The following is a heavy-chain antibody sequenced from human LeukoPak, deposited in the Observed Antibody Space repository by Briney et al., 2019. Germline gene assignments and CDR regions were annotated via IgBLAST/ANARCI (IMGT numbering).Heavy chain of an antibody. Sequence: GGSLRLSCAASGFTFSSYAMHGVRQAPGKGLEWVAVISYDGSNKYYADSVKGRFTISRDNSKNTLYLQMNSLRAEDTAVYYCARSGNRIAAAGNHPGVYWGQGTLVTVSS. V-gene: IGHV3-30*04. CDR2: ISYDGSNK. J-gene: IGHJ4*02. CDR1: GFTFSSYA. CDR3: ARSGNRIAAAGNHPGVY. D-gene: IGHD6-13*01.